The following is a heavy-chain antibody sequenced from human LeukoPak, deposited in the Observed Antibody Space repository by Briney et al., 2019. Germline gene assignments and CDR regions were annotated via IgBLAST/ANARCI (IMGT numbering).Heavy chain of an antibody. D-gene: IGHD3-22*01. Sequence: PGGSLRLSCAASGFTFSSYWMSWVRQAPGKGLEWVSVIYSGGSTYYADSVKGRFTISRDNSKNTLYLQMNSLRAEDTAVYYCARDPFRIGWYYGMDVWGQGTTVTVSS. CDR2: IYSGGST. V-gene: IGHV3-53*01. CDR3: ARDPFRIGWYYGMDV. J-gene: IGHJ6*02. CDR1: GFTFSSYW.